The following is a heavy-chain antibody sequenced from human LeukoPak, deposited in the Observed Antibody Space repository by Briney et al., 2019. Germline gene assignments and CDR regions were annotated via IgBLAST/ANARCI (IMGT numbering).Heavy chain of an antibody. CDR2: VYYSGIT. J-gene: IGHJ4*02. V-gene: IGHV4-39*01. Sequence: SETLSLTCTVSGGSVNNNAYYWGWVRQPPGKGLEYIGNVYYSGITYYNPSRQSRVTISVDTSNNQFSLKLSSATAADTAVYYCARSDYSGYFDYWGQGTLVSVSS. D-gene: IGHD4-11*01. CDR1: GGSVNNNAYY. CDR3: ARSDYSGYFDY.